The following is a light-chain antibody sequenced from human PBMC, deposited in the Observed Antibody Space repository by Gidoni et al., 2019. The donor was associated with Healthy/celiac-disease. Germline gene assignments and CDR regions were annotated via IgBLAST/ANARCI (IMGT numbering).Light chain of an antibody. V-gene: IGLV3-25*02. CDR1: ALQKQY. CDR3: QSADSSGTWV. J-gene: IGLJ3*02. Sequence: SYELTHPPSVSVAPGQTARITCPGDALQKQYAHWYQQKPGQAPVLVIYKDSERPSGIPERFSGSSSGTTVTLTISGVQAEDEADYYCQSADSSGTWVFGGGTKLTVL. CDR2: KDS.